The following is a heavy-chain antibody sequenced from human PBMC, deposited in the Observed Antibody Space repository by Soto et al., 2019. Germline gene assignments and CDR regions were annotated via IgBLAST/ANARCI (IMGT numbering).Heavy chain of an antibody. Sequence: QVQLVQSGAEVKKPGSSVKVSCKASGGTFSSYTISWVRQAPGQGIEWMGRIIPILGIANYAQKFQGRVTITADKSTSTAYMDLSSLRSEDTAVYYCERDGGGSYVYWGQGTLVTVSS. CDR1: GGTFSSYT. CDR3: ERDGGGSYVY. CDR2: IIPILGIA. V-gene: IGHV1-69*08. D-gene: IGHD1-26*01. J-gene: IGHJ4*02.